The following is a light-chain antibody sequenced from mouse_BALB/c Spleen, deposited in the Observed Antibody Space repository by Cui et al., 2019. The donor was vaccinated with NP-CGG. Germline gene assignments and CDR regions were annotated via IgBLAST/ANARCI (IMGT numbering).Light chain of an antibody. CDR1: TGAVTTSNY. CDR3: ALWYSNHWV. J-gene: IGLJ1*01. V-gene: IGLV1*01. Sequence: QAVVTQESALTTSPGETVTLTCRSITGAVTTSNYANWVQEKPDHLFTGLIGGTNNRAPGVPARFSGSLIGDKAALTITGAQTEDEARYFCALWYSNHWVFGGGTKLTVL. CDR2: GTN.